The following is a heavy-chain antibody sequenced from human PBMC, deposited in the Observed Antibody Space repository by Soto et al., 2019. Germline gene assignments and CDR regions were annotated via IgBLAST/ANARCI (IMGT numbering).Heavy chain of an antibody. CDR3: ARGGRGIFGRYFDY. V-gene: IGHV4-34*01. CDR2: INHSGST. Sequence: QVQLQQWGAGLLKPSETLSLTCAVYGGSFSGYDWSWIRQPPGKGLEWIGEINHSGSTNYNPSLKSRVTISVDTSKNQFSLKLSSVTAADTAVYYCARGGRGIFGRYFDYWGQGTLVTVSS. CDR1: GGSFSGYD. D-gene: IGHD3-3*01. J-gene: IGHJ4*02.